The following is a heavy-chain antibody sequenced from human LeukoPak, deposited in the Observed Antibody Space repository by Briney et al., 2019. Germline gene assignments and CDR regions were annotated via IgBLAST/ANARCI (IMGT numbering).Heavy chain of an antibody. D-gene: IGHD6-13*01. V-gene: IGHV1-18*01. CDR3: ARPRRIAAAGGAHAFDI. J-gene: IGHJ3*02. Sequence: ASVKVSCKASGYTFTSYGISWVRQAPGQGLEWMGWISAYNGNTNYAQKLQGRVTMTTDTSTSTAYMELRSLRSDDTAVYYCARPRRIAAAGGAHAFDIWGQGTMVTVSS. CDR2: ISAYNGNT. CDR1: GYTFTSYG.